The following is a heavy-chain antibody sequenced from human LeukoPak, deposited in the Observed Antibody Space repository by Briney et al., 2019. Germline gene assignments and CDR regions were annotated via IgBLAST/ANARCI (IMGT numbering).Heavy chain of an antibody. Sequence: PGGSLRLSCAASGFTFSSYSMNWVRQAPGKGLEWVSSISSSSSYIYYADSVKGRFTISRDNAKNSLYLQMNSLRAEDTAVYYCARDRRRIVVVPANRGAAFDIWGQGTMVTVPS. CDR3: ARDRRRIVVVPANRGAAFDI. J-gene: IGHJ3*02. V-gene: IGHV3-21*01. D-gene: IGHD2-2*01. CDR1: GFTFSSYS. CDR2: ISSSSSYI.